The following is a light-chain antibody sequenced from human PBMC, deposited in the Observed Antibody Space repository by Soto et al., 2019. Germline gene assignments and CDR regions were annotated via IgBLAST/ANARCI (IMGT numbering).Light chain of an antibody. CDR2: WAS. CDR1: QSVFYGSNNKNF. V-gene: IGKV4-1*01. CDR3: QQYYTTPLT. Sequence: DIVMTQSPDSLAVSLGERATINCKSSQSVFYGSNNKNFLAWYQQRPGQPPKLLIYWASTRESGVPDRFSGSGSGTDFTLTITSLQAEDVAVYFCQQYYTTPLTFGGGTKVEIK. J-gene: IGKJ4*01.